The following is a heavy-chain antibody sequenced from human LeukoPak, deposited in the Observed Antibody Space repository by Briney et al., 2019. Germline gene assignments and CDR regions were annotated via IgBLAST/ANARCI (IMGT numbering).Heavy chain of an antibody. V-gene: IGHV3-48*01. D-gene: IGHD3-10*02. CDR1: GFTFSNYW. CDR2: ITSSSGTI. CDR3: AELGITMIGGV. Sequence: GGSLRLSCAASGFTFSNYWMSWVRQAPGKGLEWVSYITSSSGTIYYADSVKGRFTISRDNAKNSLYLQMSSLRAEDTAVYYCAELGITMIGGVWGKGTTVTISS. J-gene: IGHJ6*04.